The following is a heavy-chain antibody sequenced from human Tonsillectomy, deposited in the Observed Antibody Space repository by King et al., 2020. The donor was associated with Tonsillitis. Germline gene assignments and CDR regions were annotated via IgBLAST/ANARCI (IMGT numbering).Heavy chain of an antibody. CDR3: AKVRDYYDTGDFDN. CDR2: ITTSGVST. V-gene: IGHV3-23*04. CDR1: GFSLSDYA. D-gene: IGHD3-22*01. J-gene: IGHJ4*02. Sequence: VQLVESGGGFVQPGVSLRLSCTVSGFSLSDYAMNWVRQAPGKGLEWVSTITTSGVSTYYADSVKGRFTISRDYSENTLHLQMDSLRAEDTAVYYCAKVRDYYDTGDFDNWGQGALVTVSS.